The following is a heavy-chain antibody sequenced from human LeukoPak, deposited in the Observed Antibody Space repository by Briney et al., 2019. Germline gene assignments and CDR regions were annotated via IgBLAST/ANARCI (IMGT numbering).Heavy chain of an antibody. CDR2: IYHTGST. CDR1: GGSISSNNW. Sequence: PSETLSLTCAVSGGSISSNNWWSWVRQPPGRGLEWIADIYHTGSTNYSPSLKSRVTISVDKSKNQFFLKLNSVTAADTAAYYCGRLMAGLDWGQGTLVTVSS. V-gene: IGHV4-4*02. D-gene: IGHD6-19*01. J-gene: IGHJ4*02. CDR3: GRLMAGLD.